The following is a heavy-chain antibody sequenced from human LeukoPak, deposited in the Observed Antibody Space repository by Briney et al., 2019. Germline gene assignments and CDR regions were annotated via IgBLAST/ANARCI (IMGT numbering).Heavy chain of an antibody. CDR1: GGSINNYY. CDR2: IYYSGST. J-gene: IGHJ4*02. CDR3: ARDPWRRLDY. D-gene: IGHD3-3*01. V-gene: IGHV4-59*01. Sequence: PSETLSLICTVSGGSINNYYWIWIRQPPGKGLEWIGYIYYSGSTNYNPSLKSRVTISVDTSKNQFSLKLSSVTAADTALYYCARDPWRRLDYWGQGTLVTVSS.